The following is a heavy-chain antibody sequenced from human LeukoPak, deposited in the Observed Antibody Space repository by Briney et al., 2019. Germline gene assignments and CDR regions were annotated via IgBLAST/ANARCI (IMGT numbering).Heavy chain of an antibody. CDR1: GYTFTSYA. J-gene: IGHJ4*02. CDR3: AREWGPGSSWYFDF. Sequence: GASVTVSCTASGYTFTSYAMHWVRQAPGQRLEWMGWINAGNGNTKYSQKFQGRVTLTRDTSTSTLYMELSSLRSEDTAIYYCAREWGPGSSWYFDFWGQGALVTVSS. D-gene: IGHD3-10*01. CDR2: INAGNGNT. V-gene: IGHV1-3*01.